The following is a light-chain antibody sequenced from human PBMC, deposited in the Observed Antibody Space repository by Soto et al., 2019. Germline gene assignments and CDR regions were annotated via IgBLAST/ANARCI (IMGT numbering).Light chain of an antibody. J-gene: IGKJ2*01. CDR1: QGISTY. V-gene: IGKV1-9*01. Sequence: DIQLTQSPSFLSASVGDRVTITCRASQGISTYLAWYQQKPGKAPSLLIYAASTLQGGVPSRFSGSGSGTAFTLTISSLQPEDFATYYCQQLSDYPHTFGQGTKLEIQ. CDR3: QQLSDYPHT. CDR2: AAS.